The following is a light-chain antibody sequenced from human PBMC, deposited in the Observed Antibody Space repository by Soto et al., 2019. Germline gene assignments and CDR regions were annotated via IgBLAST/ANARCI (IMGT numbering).Light chain of an antibody. CDR3: QESLNGWWT. CDR2: GAS. Sequence: RLTQSPSSLSVSVGDRVSISCRASQSVSVFLSWYQQSPGRAPKPLIYGASNLASGVPPRFSGSRSGTDCTLVIYSLQPEDLGTYYCQESLNGWWTLGQGANVDI. J-gene: IGKJ1*01. CDR1: QSVSVF. V-gene: IGKV1-39*02.